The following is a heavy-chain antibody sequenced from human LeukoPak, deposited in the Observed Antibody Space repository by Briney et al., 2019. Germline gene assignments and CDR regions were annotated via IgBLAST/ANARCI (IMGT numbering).Heavy chain of an antibody. Sequence: PSETLSLTCSVSGDSISSSSYYWGWLRQPPGKGWDWIRNIYHSGSTYYNPSLNSRVTISPDTSKNQFSLKLSSVTAADTAVYYCARLEYNFGTIWGQGALVTVSP. J-gene: IGHJ4*02. D-gene: IGHD1-20*01. CDR3: ARLEYNFGTI. CDR1: GDSISSSSYY. CDR2: IYHSGST. V-gene: IGHV4-39*01.